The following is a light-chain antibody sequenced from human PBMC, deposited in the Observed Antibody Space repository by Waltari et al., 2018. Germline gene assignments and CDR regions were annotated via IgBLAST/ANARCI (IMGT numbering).Light chain of an antibody. J-gene: IGKJ4*01. CDR1: QSVDSH. CDR3: QHYENWPHT. Sequence: EIVMTQSPATLSVSPGERATLSCRASQSVDSHVDWYKQEPGQAPRLLIYVASTRATDIPARFSGSGSGTEFTLSISRLQSEDSFVYYCQHYENWPHTFGGGTKVEIK. CDR2: VAS. V-gene: IGKV3-15*01.